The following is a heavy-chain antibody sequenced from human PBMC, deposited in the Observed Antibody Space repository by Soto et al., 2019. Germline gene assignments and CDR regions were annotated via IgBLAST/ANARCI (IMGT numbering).Heavy chain of an antibody. D-gene: IGHD4-4*01. CDR1: GASISTYY. CDR3: ALTDYSNDGWFDP. J-gene: IGHJ5*02. V-gene: IGHV4-59*01. CDR2: IYYSGST. Sequence: ETLSVTCPISGASISTYYWSWIRQPPGKGLEWIGYIYYSGSTNYNPSLKSRVTISLDTSKNQFSLKLSSVTAADTAVYYCALTDYSNDGWFDPWGQGTLVTVYS.